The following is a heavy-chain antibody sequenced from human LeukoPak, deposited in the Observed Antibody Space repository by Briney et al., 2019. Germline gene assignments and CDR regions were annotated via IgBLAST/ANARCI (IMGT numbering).Heavy chain of an antibody. J-gene: IGHJ5*02. Sequence: SETLSLTCTVSGGSISSSSSYWGWIRQPPGKGLEWIGSIYYSGSTYYNPSLKSRVTISVDTSENQFSLKLSSVTAADTAVYYCARYYDSSQNWFDPWGQGTLVTVSS. D-gene: IGHD3-22*01. CDR3: ARYYDSSQNWFDP. CDR1: GGSISSSSSY. V-gene: IGHV4-39*01. CDR2: IYYSGST.